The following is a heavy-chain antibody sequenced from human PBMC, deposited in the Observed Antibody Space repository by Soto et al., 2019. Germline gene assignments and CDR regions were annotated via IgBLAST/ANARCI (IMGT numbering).Heavy chain of an antibody. CDR1: EFTFSTYS. CDR3: ARDSCRNTSCAANY. Sequence: EVQLVESGGGLVQPGGSLRLSCAASEFTFSTYSMNWVRQAPGKGLEWISYISSTSSNIYYADSARGRFTISRDNAKNSLYLQMNSLRDEDTAVYYCARDSCRNTSCAANYWGQGTLVTVSS. D-gene: IGHD2-2*01. J-gene: IGHJ4*02. CDR2: ISSTSSNI. V-gene: IGHV3-48*02.